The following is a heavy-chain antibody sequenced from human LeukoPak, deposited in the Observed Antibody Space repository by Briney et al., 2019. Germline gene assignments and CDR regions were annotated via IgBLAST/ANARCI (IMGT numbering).Heavy chain of an antibody. CDR1: GGSFSGYY. CDR3: ARGTSCSSASCYGQYYYYYGLDV. Sequence: PSETLSLTCAVYGGSFSGYYWSWIRQPPGKGLEWIGEINHSGSTNYNPSLKSRVTISADTSKHQFSLKLSSVTAADTAVYYCARGTSCSSASCYGQYYYYYGLDVWGRGTTVTVSS. J-gene: IGHJ6*02. V-gene: IGHV4-34*01. D-gene: IGHD2-2*01. CDR2: INHSGST.